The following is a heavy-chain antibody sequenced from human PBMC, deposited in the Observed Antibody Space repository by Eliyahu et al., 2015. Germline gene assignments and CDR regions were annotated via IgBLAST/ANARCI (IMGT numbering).Heavy chain of an antibody. CDR3: LGSVGFGESXH. CDR1: GFTFSYFA. J-gene: IGHJ4*02. CDR2: ISHNGGST. D-gene: IGHD3-10*01. Sequence: EVQLVESGGGLVQPGGSVRLSCSASGFTFSYFAMHWVRQAPGKGLEYVTAISHNGGSTYYADFVKGRFTISRDNSKSTLYLQMSSLRAEDTAVYYCLGSVGFGESXHWGQGTLVTVSS. V-gene: IGHV3-64D*06.